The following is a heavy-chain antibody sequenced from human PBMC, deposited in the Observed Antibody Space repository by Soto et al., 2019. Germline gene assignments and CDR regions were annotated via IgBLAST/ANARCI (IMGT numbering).Heavy chain of an antibody. V-gene: IGHV4-59*08. J-gene: IGHJ4*02. Sequence: QVQLQELGPGLVKPSETLSLTCTVSGGSISNYYWSWIRQPPGKGLEWIGYIHYSGSTKYNPSLKSRVAISADTSKNQFSLKLSSVTAADTAMYYCARGHYDFWSGYFATIDYWGQGTLVTVS. CDR2: IHYSGST. CDR3: ARGHYDFWSGYFATIDY. CDR1: GGSISNYY. D-gene: IGHD3-3*01.